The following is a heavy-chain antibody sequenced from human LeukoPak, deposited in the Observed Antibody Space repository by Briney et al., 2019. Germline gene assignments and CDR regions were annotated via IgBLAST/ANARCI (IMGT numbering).Heavy chain of an antibody. CDR2: ISSSGRSI. V-gene: IGHV3-48*03. D-gene: IGHD6-6*01. CDR3: ARDPYGSSSCWYLDL. CDR1: GFTFSSYE. Sequence: GGSLRLSCAASGFTFSSYEMNWVRQAPGKGLEWVSYISSSGRSIYYADSVKGRFTISRDNAKNSLYLQMNSLRAEDTAVYYCARDPYGSSSCWYLDLWGRGTLVTVSS. J-gene: IGHJ2*01.